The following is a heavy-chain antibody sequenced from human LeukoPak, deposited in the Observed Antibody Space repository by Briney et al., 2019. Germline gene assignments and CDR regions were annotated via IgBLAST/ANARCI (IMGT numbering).Heavy chain of an antibody. Sequence: SETLSLTCAVYGGSFSGYYWSWIRQPPGKGLEWIGEINHSGSTNYNPSLKSRVTISVDTSKNQFSLKLSSVTAADTAVYYCARGTGGPTYYFDYWGQGTLVTVSS. CDR3: ARGTGGPTYYFDY. CDR2: INHSGST. V-gene: IGHV4-34*01. J-gene: IGHJ4*02. D-gene: IGHD7-27*01. CDR1: GGSFSGYY.